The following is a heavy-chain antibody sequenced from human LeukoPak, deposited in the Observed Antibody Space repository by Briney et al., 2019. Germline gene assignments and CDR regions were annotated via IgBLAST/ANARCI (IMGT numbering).Heavy chain of an antibody. V-gene: IGHV3-23*01. Sequence: PGASLRLSCAASGFTFSNYAMSWVRQAPGKGLEWVSAITGSGGNTYYADSVKGRFTISRDNSKNTVFLQMNSLRAEDTAGYYCAKWGDYDVLTGYYVSDYWGQGTLVTVSS. J-gene: IGHJ4*02. D-gene: IGHD3-9*01. CDR2: ITGSGGNT. CDR1: GFTFSNYA. CDR3: AKWGDYDVLTGYYVSDY.